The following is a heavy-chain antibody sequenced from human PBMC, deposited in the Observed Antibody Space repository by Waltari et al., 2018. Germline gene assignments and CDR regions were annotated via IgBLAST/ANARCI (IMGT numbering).Heavy chain of an antibody. V-gene: IGHV3-21*04. J-gene: IGHJ4*02. CDR3: ARKPDYIDS. CDR2: ISSGSTYI. CDR1: GFTFSLYT. Sequence: DVVLVESGGGLVKPGGSLRLSCAASGFTFSLYTMIWVRQAPGKGPGVVASISSGSTYIYYATSVRGRFTVSRDNAKNLVSLQMNDLGAADSGLYFCARKPDYIDSWGQGTLVTVSS.